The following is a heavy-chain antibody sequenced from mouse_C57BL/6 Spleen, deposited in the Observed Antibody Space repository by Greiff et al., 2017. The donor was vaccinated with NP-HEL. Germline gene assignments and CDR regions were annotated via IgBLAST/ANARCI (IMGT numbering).Heavy chain of an antibody. CDR2: IDPEDGDT. D-gene: IGHD3-2*02. CDR1: GFNIKDYY. Sequence: EVQLQQSGAELVKPGASVKLSCTASGFNIKDYYMHWVKQRTEQGLEWIGRIDPEDGDTKYAPKFQGKATITADTSSNTAYLQLSSLTSEDTAVYYCARSISGQYYFDYWGQSTTLTVSS. J-gene: IGHJ2*01. CDR3: ARSISGQYYFDY. V-gene: IGHV14-2*01.